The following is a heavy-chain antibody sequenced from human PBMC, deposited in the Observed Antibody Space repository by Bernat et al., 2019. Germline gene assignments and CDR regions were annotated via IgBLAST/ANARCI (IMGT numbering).Heavy chain of an antibody. Sequence: QVQLQESGPGLVKPSGTLSLTCAVSGVYISSGHWWSWVRQPPGKGLEWLGETYHSGSTNYNPSLKSRVTISVDKSENQFSLKKDSVTVADTAVYYCATYSGSSHQWYFDYWGQGTLVTVSS. J-gene: IGHJ4*02. CDR3: ATYSGSSHQWYFDY. CDR1: GVYISSGHW. D-gene: IGHD1-26*01. CDR2: TYHSGST. V-gene: IGHV4-4*02.